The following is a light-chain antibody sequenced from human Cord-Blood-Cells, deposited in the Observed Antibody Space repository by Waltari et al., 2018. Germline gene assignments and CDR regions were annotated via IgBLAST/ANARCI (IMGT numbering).Light chain of an antibody. CDR1: SSYVGSYNL. CDR2: EGS. Sequence: QSALTQPASVSGSPGPSITISCTGTSSYVGSYNLVPWYQQHPGKAPKLMIYEGSKRPSGVSNRFSGSKSGNTASLTISGLQAEDEADYYCCSYAGSSRVFGGGTKLTVL. V-gene: IGLV2-23*01. J-gene: IGLJ3*02. CDR3: CSYAGSSRV.